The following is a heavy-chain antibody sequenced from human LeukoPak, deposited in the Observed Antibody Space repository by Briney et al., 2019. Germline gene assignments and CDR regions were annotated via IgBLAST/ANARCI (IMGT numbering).Heavy chain of an antibody. V-gene: IGHV1-2*02. CDR2: INPNSGGT. D-gene: IGHD6-19*01. CDR3: ASSSSGWYLDY. J-gene: IGHJ4*02. Sequence: ASVKVSCKASGGTFSSYAISWVRQAPGQGLEWMGWINPNSGGTNYAQKFQGRVTMTRDTSISTAYMELSRLRSDDTAVYYCASSSSGWYLDYWGQGTLVTVSS. CDR1: GGTFSSYA.